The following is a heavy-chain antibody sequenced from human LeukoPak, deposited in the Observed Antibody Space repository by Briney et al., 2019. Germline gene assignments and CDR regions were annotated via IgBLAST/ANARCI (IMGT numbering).Heavy chain of an antibody. V-gene: IGHV3-48*03. Sequence: GGSLRLSCAASGFTFSRYEMNWVRQAPGKGLEWVSYISSSGTDIFYADSVKGRFTISRDNAKNSLFLQMNSLRAEDTAVYYCARDHYSIGYYYGMDVWGQGTTVTVSS. D-gene: IGHD4-11*01. J-gene: IGHJ6*02. CDR3: ARDHYSIGYYYGMDV. CDR2: ISSSGTDI. CDR1: GFTFSRYE.